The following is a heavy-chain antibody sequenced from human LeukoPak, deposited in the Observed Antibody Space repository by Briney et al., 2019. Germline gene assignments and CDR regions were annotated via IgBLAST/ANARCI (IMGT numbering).Heavy chain of an antibody. CDR1: GGSISSHY. Sequence: PSETLSLTCTVSGGSISSHYWSWIRQPPGKGLEWIGYIYYSGSTNYNPSLKSRVTISVDTSKNQFSLKLSSVTAADTAVYYCARRDNWNDGWLDPWGQGTLVTVSS. D-gene: IGHD1-20*01. J-gene: IGHJ5*02. CDR2: IYYSGST. CDR3: ARRDNWNDGWLDP. V-gene: IGHV4-59*11.